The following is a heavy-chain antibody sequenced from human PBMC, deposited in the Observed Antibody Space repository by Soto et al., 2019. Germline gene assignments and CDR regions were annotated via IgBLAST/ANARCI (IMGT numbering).Heavy chain of an antibody. Sequence: SVKVSCKASGGTFSSYAISWVRQAPGQGLEWMGGIIPIFGTANYAQKFQGRVTITADESTSTAYMELSSLRSEDTAVYYCARWGYYDFWSGFRAPNWFDPWGQGTLVTVSS. CDR1: GGTFSSYA. J-gene: IGHJ5*02. D-gene: IGHD3-3*01. CDR2: IIPIFGTA. CDR3: ARWGYYDFWSGFRAPNWFDP. V-gene: IGHV1-69*13.